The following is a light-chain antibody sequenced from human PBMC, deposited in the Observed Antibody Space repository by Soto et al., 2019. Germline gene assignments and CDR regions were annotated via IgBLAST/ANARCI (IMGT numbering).Light chain of an antibody. V-gene: IGKV1-5*01. CDR3: QRYNAFSQT. CDR2: DAS. J-gene: IGKJ1*01. CDR1: QSINSW. Sequence: DIQMTQSPSTVSASVGDRVTITCRASQSINSWVAWYQQKPGKAPKVVIYDASSLASGVPSRFRGSGSGTEFTLTIGSLQPDDFATYYCQRYNAFSQTFGQGTKVEI.